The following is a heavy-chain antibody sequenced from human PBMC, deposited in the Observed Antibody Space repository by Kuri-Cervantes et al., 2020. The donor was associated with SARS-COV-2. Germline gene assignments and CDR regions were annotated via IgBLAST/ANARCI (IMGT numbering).Heavy chain of an antibody. CDR2: IYPGDSET. Sequence: GESLKISCKGSGYSFTSYWIGWVRQMPGKGLEWMGIIYPGDSETRYSPSFQGQVTISADKSISTAYLHWSSLKASDTAMYYCARRGYCSGGSCYYVDYWGQGTLVTVSS. D-gene: IGHD2-15*01. J-gene: IGHJ4*02. CDR3: ARRGYCSGGSCYYVDY. V-gene: IGHV5-51*01. CDR1: GYSFTSYW.